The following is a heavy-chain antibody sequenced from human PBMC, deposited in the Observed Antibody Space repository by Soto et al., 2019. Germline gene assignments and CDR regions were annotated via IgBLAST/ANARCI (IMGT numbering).Heavy chain of an antibody. V-gene: IGHV4-31*03. J-gene: IGHJ3*02. CDR2: IYYSGST. CDR3: ARVGSYHSTAFDI. CDR1: GGSISSGGYY. D-gene: IGHD3-10*01. Sequence: QVPLQESGPGLVKPSQTLSLTCTVSGGSISSGGYYWSRIRQHPGKGLEWIGNIYYSGSTYYNPSLKSRVTISVDTSKNQFSLKLSSVTAADTAVYYCARVGSYHSTAFDIWGQGTMVTVSS.